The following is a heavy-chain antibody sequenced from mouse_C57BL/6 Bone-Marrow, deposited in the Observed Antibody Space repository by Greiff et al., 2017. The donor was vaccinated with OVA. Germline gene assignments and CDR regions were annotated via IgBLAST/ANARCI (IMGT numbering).Heavy chain of an antibody. CDR3: AKGTLRWLLPYAMDY. Sequence: QVQLQQPGAELVKPGASVKMSCKASGYTFTSYWITWVKQRPGQGLEWIGDIYPGSGSTNYNEKFKSKATLTVDTSSSTAYMQLSSLTSEDSAVYHCAKGTLRWLLPYAMDYWGQGTSVTVSS. CDR1: GYTFTSYW. V-gene: IGHV1-55*01. D-gene: IGHD2-3*01. J-gene: IGHJ4*01. CDR2: IYPGSGST.